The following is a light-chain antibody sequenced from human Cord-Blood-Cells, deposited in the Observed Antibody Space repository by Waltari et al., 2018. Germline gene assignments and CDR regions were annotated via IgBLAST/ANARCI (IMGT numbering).Light chain of an antibody. Sequence: QSVLTQPASVSGSPGQSITISCTGTSRVVGSYILVSWYQQHPGKAPKLMIYEGSTRPSGVSNRFSGSKSGNTASLPLSGLQAEDEADYYCCSYAGSSTWVFGGGTKLTVL. CDR3: CSYAGSSTWV. CDR2: EGS. CDR1: SRVVGSYIL. V-gene: IGLV2-23*01. J-gene: IGLJ3*02.